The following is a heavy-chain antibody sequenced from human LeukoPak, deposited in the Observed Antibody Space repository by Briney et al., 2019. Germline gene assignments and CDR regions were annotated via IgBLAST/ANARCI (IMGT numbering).Heavy chain of an antibody. D-gene: IGHD3-9*01. J-gene: IGHJ4*02. CDR2: IIPILGIA. Sequence: GASVKVSCKSSGGTFSSYAISWVRQAPGQGLEWMGSIIPILGIANYAQKFQGRVTITADKSTSTAYMELSSLRSEDTAVYYCARAYYDILTGYLSPSDYWGQGTLVTVSS. CDR3: ARAYYDILTGYLSPSDY. V-gene: IGHV1-69*04. CDR1: GGTFSSYA.